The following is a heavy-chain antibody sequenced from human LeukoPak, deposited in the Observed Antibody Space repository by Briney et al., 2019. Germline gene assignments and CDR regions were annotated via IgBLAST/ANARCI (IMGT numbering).Heavy chain of an antibody. CDR2: INPSGGST. V-gene: IGHV1-46*01. Sequence: ASVKVSCKASGYTFTSYYMHWVRQAPGQGLEWMGIINPSGGSTSYAQKFQGRVTMTRDMSTSTVYMELSSLRSEDTAVYYCARGRDGYNYYYYYYYMDVWGKGTTVTVS. J-gene: IGHJ6*03. CDR1: GYTFTSYY. D-gene: IGHD5-24*01. CDR3: ARGRDGYNYYYYYYYMDV.